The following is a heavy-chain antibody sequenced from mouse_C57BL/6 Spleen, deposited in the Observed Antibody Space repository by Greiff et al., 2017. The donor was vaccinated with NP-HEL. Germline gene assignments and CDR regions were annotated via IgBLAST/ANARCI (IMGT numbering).Heavy chain of an antibody. D-gene: IGHD3-2*02. J-gene: IGHJ2*01. V-gene: IGHV1-31*01. CDR3: EAQATGFDY. CDR2: IYPYNGVS. Sequence: VQLQQSGPELVKPGASGKISCKASGYSFTGYYMHWVKQSNGNILDWSGYIYPYNGVSSYNQKFKGKATLTVDKSSSTAYMELRSLTSEDSAVYYCEAQATGFDYWGQGTTLTVSS. CDR1: GYSFTGYY.